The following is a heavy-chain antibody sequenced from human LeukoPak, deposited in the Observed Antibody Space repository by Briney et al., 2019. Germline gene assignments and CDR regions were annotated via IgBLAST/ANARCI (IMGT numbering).Heavy chain of an antibody. V-gene: IGHV4-59*01. CDR2: IYYSGST. D-gene: IGHD3-3*01. CDR1: GGSISTYY. CDR3: ARAILSGYPDS. Sequence: SETQSLTCSVSGGSISTYYWTWIRQPPGKGLEWIGYIYYSGSTNYNPSLKSRVTISLDTSKNQFSLKLSSVTAADTAVYYCARAILSGYPDSWGQGTLVIVFS. J-gene: IGHJ4*02.